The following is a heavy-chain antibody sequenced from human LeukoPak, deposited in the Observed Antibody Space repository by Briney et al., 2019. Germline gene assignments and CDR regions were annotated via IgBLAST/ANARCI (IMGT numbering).Heavy chain of an antibody. CDR1: GFTFSSYA. CDR3: AKVVSWNYGYPLPYFDY. CDR2: ISGSGGST. V-gene: IGHV3-23*01. Sequence: GGSLRLSCAASGFTFSSYAMSWVRQAPGKGLEWVSAISGSGGSTYYADSVKGRFTISRDNSKNTLYLQMNSLRAEDTAVYYCAKVVSWNYGYPLPYFDYWGQGTLVTVSS. D-gene: IGHD1-7*01. J-gene: IGHJ4*02.